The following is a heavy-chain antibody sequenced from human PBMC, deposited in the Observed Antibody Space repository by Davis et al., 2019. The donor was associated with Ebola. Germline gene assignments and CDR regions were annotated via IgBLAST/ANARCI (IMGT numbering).Heavy chain of an antibody. CDR2: ISGSGGST. CDR3: AKGRSNWHAFDI. Sequence: GESLKISCAASGFTVRSTYMSWVRQAPGKGLEWVSAISGSGGSTYYADSVKGRFTISRDNSKNTLYLQMNSLRAEDTAVYYCAKGRSNWHAFDIWGQGTMVTVSS. D-gene: IGHD7-27*01. CDR1: GFTVRSTY. V-gene: IGHV3-23*01. J-gene: IGHJ3*02.